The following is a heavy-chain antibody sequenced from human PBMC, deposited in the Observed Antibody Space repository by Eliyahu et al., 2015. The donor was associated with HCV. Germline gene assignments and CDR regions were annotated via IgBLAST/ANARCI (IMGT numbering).Heavy chain of an antibody. Sequence: QVQLVQSGAEVKKPGSSVMVSCKSSGGTFSYFAIXWVXQAPGQGLXWMGGIIPIFGSANYARRFQGRVTITADASTSTAYMELNGLRSDDTAVYYCARAPPAKGGMDVWGQGTTVTVSS. CDR1: GGTFSYFA. CDR3: ARAPPAKGGMDV. CDR2: IIPIFGSA. J-gene: IGHJ6*02. D-gene: IGHD1-14*01. V-gene: IGHV1-69*01.